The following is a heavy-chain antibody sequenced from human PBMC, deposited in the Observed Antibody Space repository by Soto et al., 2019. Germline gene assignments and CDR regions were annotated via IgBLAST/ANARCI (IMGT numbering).Heavy chain of an antibody. CDR2: IWYDGLRQ. V-gene: IGHV3-33*01. CDR3: VRESTPPFFDS. Sequence: HPGGSLRLSCVGSGFTLHNYGVHWVRQAPGKGLEWVALIWYDGLRQTYADSVRGRFTISRDSSTNTIYLQMSSLRAEDTATYFCVRESTPPFFDSWGQGTPVTVSS. D-gene: IGHD2-15*01. CDR1: GFTLHNYG. J-gene: IGHJ4*02.